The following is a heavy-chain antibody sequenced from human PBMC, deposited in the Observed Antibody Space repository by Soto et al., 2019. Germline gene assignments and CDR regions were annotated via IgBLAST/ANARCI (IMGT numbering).Heavy chain of an antibody. Sequence: TSETLSLTCTVSGGSISSGGYSWTWIRQSPGKGLEWIGYTYQSGSAYYNPSLKSRVTISVDRSKNQFSLNLTSVTAADTAVYYCARDYYGMDVWGQGTTVTVS. J-gene: IGHJ6*02. CDR3: ARDYYGMDV. CDR1: GGSISSGGYS. V-gene: IGHV4-30-2*06. CDR2: TYQSGSA.